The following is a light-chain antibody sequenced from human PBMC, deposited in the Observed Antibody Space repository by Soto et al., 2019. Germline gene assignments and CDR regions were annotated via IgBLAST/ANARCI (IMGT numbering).Light chain of an antibody. V-gene: IGKV1-5*03. CDR1: QTISSW. CDR2: KAS. J-gene: IGKJ1*01. CDR3: QLYNSYSEA. Sequence: DIQMTQSPSTLSGSVGDRVTITCRASQTISSWLAWYQQQPGKAPKLLIYKASTLKSGVPSRFSGSGSGTEFTLTISSLQPDDFATYYCQLYNSYSEAFGQGTKVELK.